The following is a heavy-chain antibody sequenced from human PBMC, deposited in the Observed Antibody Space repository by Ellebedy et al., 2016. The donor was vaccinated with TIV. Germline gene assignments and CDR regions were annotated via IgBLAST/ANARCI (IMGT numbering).Heavy chain of an antibody. CDR3: ARFSTTSTVTRAYFDY. CDR1: GGSFSGYY. D-gene: IGHD4-17*01. CDR2: INHSGST. Sequence: SETLSLTXAVYGGSFSGYYWSWIRQPPGKGLEWIGEINHSGSTNYNPSLKSRVTISVDTSKNQFSLKLSSVTAADTAVYYCARFSTTSTVTRAYFDYWGQGTLVTVSS. V-gene: IGHV4-34*01. J-gene: IGHJ4*02.